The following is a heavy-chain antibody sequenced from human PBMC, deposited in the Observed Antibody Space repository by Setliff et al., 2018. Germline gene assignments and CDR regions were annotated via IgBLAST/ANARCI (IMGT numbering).Heavy chain of an antibody. D-gene: IGHD3-3*01. V-gene: IGHV1-8*02. J-gene: IGHJ6*03. CDR2: MNPNSGNT. Sequence: ASVKVSCKASGGTFSSYAINWVRQATGQGLEWMGWMNPNSGNTGYAQKFQGRVTMTRNTSISTAYMELSSLRSEDTAVYYCARGVRGIFGVVILYYYYYMDVWGKGTTVTVSS. CDR3: ARGVRGIFGVVILYYYYYMDV. CDR1: GGTFSSYA.